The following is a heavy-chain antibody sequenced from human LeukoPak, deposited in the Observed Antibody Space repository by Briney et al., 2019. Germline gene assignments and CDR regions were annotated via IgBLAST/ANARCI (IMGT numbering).Heavy chain of an antibody. V-gene: IGHV4-30-4*01. D-gene: IGHD6-13*01. CDR1: GGSISSGDYY. CDR3: AREKAAAPHYMDV. J-gene: IGHJ6*03. CDR2: IYYSGST. Sequence: SETLSLTCAVSGGSISSGDYYWSWIRQPPGKGLEWIGYIYYSGSTYYNPSLKSRVTISVDTSKNQFSLKLSSVTAADTAVYYCAREKAAAPHYMDVWGKGTTVTVSS.